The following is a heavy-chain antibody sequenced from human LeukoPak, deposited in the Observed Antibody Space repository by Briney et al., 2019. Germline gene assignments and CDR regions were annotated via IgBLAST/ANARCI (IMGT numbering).Heavy chain of an antibody. D-gene: IGHD6-19*01. J-gene: IGHJ4*02. CDR1: GFTFSSYA. CDR2: ISYDGSNK. CDR3: ARDAISPVAGFFDY. V-gene: IGHV3-30*04. Sequence: GGSLRLPCAASGFTFSSYAMHWVRQAPGKGLEWVAVISYDGSNKYYADSVKGRFTISRDNSKNTLYLQMNSLRAEDTAVYYCARDAISPVAGFFDYWGQGTLVTVSS.